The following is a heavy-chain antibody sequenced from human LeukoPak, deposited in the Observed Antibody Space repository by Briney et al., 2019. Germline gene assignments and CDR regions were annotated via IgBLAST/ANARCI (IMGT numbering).Heavy chain of an antibody. J-gene: IGHJ4*02. V-gene: IGHV3-21*01. Sequence: GGSLRLSCAASGFTFSVNSMNWVRQAPGKGLEWVSSISDISDYIYYADSVKGRFTNSRDNAKNSLYLQMNSLRVEDTAVYYCATTLTRDSSGSYGALDYWGQGTLVTVSS. CDR1: GFTFSVNS. CDR2: ISDISDYI. D-gene: IGHD6-25*01. CDR3: ATTLTRDSSGSYGALDY.